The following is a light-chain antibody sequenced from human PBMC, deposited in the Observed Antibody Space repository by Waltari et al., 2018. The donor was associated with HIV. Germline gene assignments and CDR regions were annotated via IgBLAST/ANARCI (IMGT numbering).Light chain of an antibody. CDR3: QQQGGSPPWP. Sequence: EIVLTQSPGTLSLSPGARATLSCRASQSVGNNYLAWYQQKPGQAPRLVIDGGSGRATGIPDGFSGDVSETDFTLTISRLEPEDFAVYYCQQQGGSPPWPVGQGTQVEIK. V-gene: IGKV3-20*01. CDR2: GGS. J-gene: IGKJ1*01. CDR1: QSVGNNY.